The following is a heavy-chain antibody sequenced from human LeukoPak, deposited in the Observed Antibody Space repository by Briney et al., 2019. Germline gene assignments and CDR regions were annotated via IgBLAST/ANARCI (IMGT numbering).Heavy chain of an antibody. CDR3: ARDISYDSSGYSDY. CDR1: GGSISSYC. CDR2: IYTSGST. J-gene: IGHJ4*02. D-gene: IGHD3-22*01. Sequence: SETLSLTCTVSGGSISSYCWSWIRQPPGKGLEWIGRIYTSGSTNYNPSLKSRVTMSVDTSKNQFSLKLSSVTAADTAVYYCARDISYDSSGYSDYWGQGTLVTVSS. V-gene: IGHV4-4*07.